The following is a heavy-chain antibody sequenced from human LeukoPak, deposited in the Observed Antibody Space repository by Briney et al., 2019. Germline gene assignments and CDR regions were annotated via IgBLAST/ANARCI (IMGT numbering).Heavy chain of an antibody. Sequence: GESLKIPCKGSGYSFTTYWIGWVRQMPAKGLEWMGIIYPGDSDTTCSPSFQAQVTISADKSISTAYLQWSSLKASDTAMYYCARQGGSYADYWGQGTLVTVSS. D-gene: IGHD1-26*01. V-gene: IGHV5-51*01. CDR2: IYPGDSDT. CDR1: GYSFTTYW. J-gene: IGHJ4*02. CDR3: ARQGGSYADY.